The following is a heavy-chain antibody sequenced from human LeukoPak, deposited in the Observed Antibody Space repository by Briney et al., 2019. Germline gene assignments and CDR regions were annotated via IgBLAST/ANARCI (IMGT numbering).Heavy chain of an antibody. CDR3: ARWTAYDYVWGSYRYTSYYYYYMDV. CDR2: INPNSGGT. D-gene: IGHD3-16*02. V-gene: IGHV1-2*02. CDR1: GYTFTGYY. J-gene: IGHJ6*03. Sequence: ASVKVSCKASGYTFTGYYMHWVRQAPGQGLEWMGWINPNSGGTNYAQKFQGRVTMTRDTSISTAYMELSRLRSDDTAVYYCARWTAYDYVWGSYRYTSYYYYYMDVWGKGTTVTISS.